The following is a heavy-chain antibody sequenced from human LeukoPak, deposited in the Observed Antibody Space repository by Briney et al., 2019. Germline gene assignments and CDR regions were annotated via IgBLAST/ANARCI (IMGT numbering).Heavy chain of an antibody. D-gene: IGHD6-19*01. CDR2: ISTYDGNT. Sequence: ASVKVSCKAPGYTFNTYGISWVRQAPRQGLEWMGWISTYDGNTNYAQNLQGRVTMTTDTSTRTAYMELRSLRSGDTAVYYCARWSYSSDWYFGTFDIWGQGTTVTISS. CDR3: ARWSYSSDWYFGTFDI. V-gene: IGHV1-18*01. CDR1: GYTFNTYG. J-gene: IGHJ3*02.